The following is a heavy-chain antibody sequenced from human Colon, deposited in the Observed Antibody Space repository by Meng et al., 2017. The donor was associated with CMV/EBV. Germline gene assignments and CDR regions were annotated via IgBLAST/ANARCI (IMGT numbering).Heavy chain of an antibody. CDR2: ISYDGSNK. CDR3: ARDPTTLAYCNGARCPGYFDY. V-gene: IGHV3-30*04. J-gene: IGHJ4*02. D-gene: IGHD2-15*01. CDR1: GFTFSSYA. Sequence: GESLKISCAASGFTFSSYAMHWVRQAPGKGLEWVAVISYDGSNKYYADSVKGRFTISRDNSKNTLYLQMNSLRAEDTAVYYCARDPTTLAYCNGARCPGYFDYWGQGTLVTVSS.